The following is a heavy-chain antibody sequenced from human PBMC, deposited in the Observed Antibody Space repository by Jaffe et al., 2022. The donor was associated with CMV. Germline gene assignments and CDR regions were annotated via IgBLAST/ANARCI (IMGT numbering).Heavy chain of an antibody. CDR3: ATADGYYDSSGYYYETPRSAFDI. D-gene: IGHD3-22*01. Sequence: EVQLVESGGGLVKPGGSLRLSCAASGFTFSNAWMSWVRQAPGKGLEWVGRIKGKPDGGTIDYAAPVKGRFTISRDDSKNTVYLQMNSLRAEDTAVYYCATADGYYDSSGYYYETPRSAFDIWGQGTMVTVSS. V-gene: IGHV3-15*01. CDR2: IKGKPDGGTI. CDR1: GFTFSNAW. J-gene: IGHJ3*02.